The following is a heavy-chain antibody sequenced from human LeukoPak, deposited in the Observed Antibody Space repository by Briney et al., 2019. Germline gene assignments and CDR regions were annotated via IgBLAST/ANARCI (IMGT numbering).Heavy chain of an antibody. CDR1: GGSFSGYY. CDR2: INHSGST. Sequence: PSETLSLTCAVYGGSFSGYYWSWIRQPPGKGLEWIGEINHSGSTNYNPSLKSRVTISVDTSKNQFSLKLSSVTAADMAVYYCARQGGSGYYDSSGYSDYWGQGTLVTVSS. J-gene: IGHJ4*02. D-gene: IGHD3-22*01. V-gene: IGHV4-34*01. CDR3: ARQGGSGYYDSSGYSDY.